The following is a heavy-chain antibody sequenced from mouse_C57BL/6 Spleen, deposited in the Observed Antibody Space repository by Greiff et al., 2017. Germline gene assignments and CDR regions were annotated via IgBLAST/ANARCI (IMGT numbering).Heavy chain of an antibody. CDR3: TTPKSHFDY. J-gene: IGHJ2*01. CDR1: GYTFTDYY. Sequence: EVQLQQSGAELVRPGASVKLSCTASGYTFTDYYMHWVKQRPGQGLEWIGWIVPENGGTNYDKKFQGKATITADTSSNTAYMQLSSLTSEDTAVDYCTTPKSHFDYWGQGTTLTVSS. V-gene: IGHV14-4*01. CDR2: IVPENGGT.